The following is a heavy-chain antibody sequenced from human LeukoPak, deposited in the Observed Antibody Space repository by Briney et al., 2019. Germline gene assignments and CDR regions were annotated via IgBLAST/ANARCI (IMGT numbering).Heavy chain of an antibody. CDR2: ISAHNGNT. Sequence: ASVKVSCKASGYTFTSYGISWVRQAPGQGLEWMGWISAHNGNTNYAQKLQGRVTMTTDTSTSTAYMELRSLRSDDTAVYYCARGGMITFGGVTRHFDYWGQGTLVTVSS. J-gene: IGHJ4*02. D-gene: IGHD3-16*01. CDR1: GYTFTSYG. V-gene: IGHV1-18*04. CDR3: ARGGMITFGGVTRHFDY.